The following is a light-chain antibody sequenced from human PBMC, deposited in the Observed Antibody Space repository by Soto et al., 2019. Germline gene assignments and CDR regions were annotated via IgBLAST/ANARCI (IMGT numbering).Light chain of an antibody. V-gene: IGKV3-11*01. Sequence: EIVVTQSPGTLALSPGERDTLSCRASQSVSSYLAWYQQKPGQAPRLLIYDASNRDTGIPARLSGSGSGTDFTLTITRLEPEDFAVYYCQQRGNWPLTFGQGTKVEIK. CDR2: DAS. J-gene: IGKJ1*01. CDR1: QSVSSY. CDR3: QQRGNWPLT.